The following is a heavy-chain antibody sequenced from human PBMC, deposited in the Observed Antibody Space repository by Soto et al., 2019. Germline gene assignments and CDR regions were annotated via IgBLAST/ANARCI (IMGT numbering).Heavy chain of an antibody. D-gene: IGHD3-9*01. CDR3: AKDLPNYDILTGYYPSYY. CDR2: ISGSGGST. J-gene: IGHJ4*02. CDR1: GFTFSSYA. Sequence: GGSLRLSCAASGFTFSSYAMSWVRQAPGKGLEWVSAISGSGGSTYYADSVKGRFTISRDNSKNTLYLQMNSLRAEDTAVYYCAKDLPNYDILTGYYPSYYWGQGTLVTVSS. V-gene: IGHV3-23*01.